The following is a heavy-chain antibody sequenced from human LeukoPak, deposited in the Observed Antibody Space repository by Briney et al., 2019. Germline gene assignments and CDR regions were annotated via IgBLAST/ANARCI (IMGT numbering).Heavy chain of an antibody. D-gene: IGHD6-19*01. V-gene: IGHV1-18*01. Sequence: ASVKVSCKASGYTFRNYAISWVRQAPGQGLEWLGWISAYNGNANYARELQGRVTMTTDTATTTVYMELRSLRSDDTAVYYCARMYSSDWPLDPVDIWGQGTLVTVTS. CDR1: GYTFRNYA. CDR3: ARMYSSDWPLDPVDI. J-gene: IGHJ3*02. CDR2: ISAYNGNA.